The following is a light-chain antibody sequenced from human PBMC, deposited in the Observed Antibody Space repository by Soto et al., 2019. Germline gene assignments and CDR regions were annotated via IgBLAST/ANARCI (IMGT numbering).Light chain of an antibody. J-gene: IGLJ2*01. CDR2: AND. Sequence: QTVVTQPPSASATPGQRVTISCSGSRSNIGGNAVTWYQQVPGTAPKLLIYANDQRPSGISDRFSGSKSSTSASLAISGLQSEDEADYYCAVWDDNLRGLFGGGTKLTVL. CDR1: RSNIGGNA. V-gene: IGLV1-44*01. CDR3: AVWDDNLRGL.